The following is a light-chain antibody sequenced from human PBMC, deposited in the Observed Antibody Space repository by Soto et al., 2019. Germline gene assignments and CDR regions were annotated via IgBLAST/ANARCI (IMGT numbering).Light chain of an antibody. CDR1: SIDVGRFNY. J-gene: IGLJ1*01. CDR2: DVS. CDR3: TSYTSSSTLYV. V-gene: IGLV2-14*03. Sequence: QSALTPPSSVSGSPGQSITISYTGTSIDVGRFNYVSWYQQHPGKAPKLIIYDVSYRPSGISNRFSGSKSGNTASLTISGLQAEDEADYYCTSYTSSSTLYVFGTGTKVT.